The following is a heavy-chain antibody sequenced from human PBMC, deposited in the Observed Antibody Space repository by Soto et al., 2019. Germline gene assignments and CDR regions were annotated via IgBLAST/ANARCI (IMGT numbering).Heavy chain of an antibody. CDR3: AGSERGVMGY. J-gene: IGHJ4*02. CDR1: GGSISSYY. CDR2: IYYSGST. Sequence: QVQLQESGPGLVKPSETLSLTCTVSGGSISSYYWSWIRQPPGKGLEWIGYIYYSGSTNYNPSLKSRVPIPVDTSKNQFSLKLSSVTAADTAVYYCAGSERGVMGYWGQGTLVTVSS. D-gene: IGHD3-10*01. V-gene: IGHV4-59*01.